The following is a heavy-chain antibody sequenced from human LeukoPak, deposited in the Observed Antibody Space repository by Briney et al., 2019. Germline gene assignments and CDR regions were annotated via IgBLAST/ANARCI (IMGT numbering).Heavy chain of an antibody. CDR3: ARDLMYVGSYYPPH. CDR1: GFTFSSYS. J-gene: IGHJ4*02. Sequence: PGGSLRLSCAASGFTFSSYSMNWVRQAPGKGLEWVSSITSSSTYIYYADSVKGRFTISRDNAKNSLYLQMNSLRAEDTAVYYCARDLMYVGSYYPPHWGQGTLVTVSS. V-gene: IGHV3-21*01. CDR2: ITSSSTYI. D-gene: IGHD1-26*01.